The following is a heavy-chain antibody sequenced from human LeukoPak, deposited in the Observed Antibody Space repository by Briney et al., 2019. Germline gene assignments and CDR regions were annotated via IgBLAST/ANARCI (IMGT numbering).Heavy chain of an antibody. Sequence: ASVKVSCKASGYTFTSYYMHWVRQAPGQGLEWMGIINPSGGSTSYAQKFQGRVTMTRDMSTSTVYMELSSLRSEDTAVYYCANPPTVTSFDYWGQGTLVTVSS. CDR1: GYTFTSYY. D-gene: IGHD4-11*01. CDR2: INPSGGST. V-gene: IGHV1-46*01. CDR3: ANPPTVTSFDY. J-gene: IGHJ4*02.